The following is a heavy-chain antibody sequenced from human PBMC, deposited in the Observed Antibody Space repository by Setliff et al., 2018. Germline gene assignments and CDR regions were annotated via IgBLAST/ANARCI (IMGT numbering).Heavy chain of an antibody. D-gene: IGHD3-22*01. CDR2: IIPIFGTA. Sequence: SEKVSCKASGGTFRNYGISWVRQAPGQGLDWMGGIIPIFGTANYAQKFQGRVTITTDDSTNTAYMELSSLRSEDTAVYFCARERGSYDSSTHYTYYFDYWGQGTLVTVSS. V-gene: IGHV1-69*05. CDR3: ARERGSYDSSTHYTYYFDY. J-gene: IGHJ4*02. CDR1: GGTFRNYG.